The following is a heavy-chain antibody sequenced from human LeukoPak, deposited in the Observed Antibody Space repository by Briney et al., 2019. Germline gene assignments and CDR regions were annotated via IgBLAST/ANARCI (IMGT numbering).Heavy chain of an antibody. CDR1: GDSITGYY. D-gene: IGHD4-17*01. CDR3: ARLATYGDFSD. Sequence: SETLSLTCTVSGDSITGYYWSWVRQPPGKGLEWIGYIFHSGTTKYNPSLESRVTISIDTSKNQFSLRLSSVTAADTAVYYCARLATYGDFSDWGQGTLVTVSS. J-gene: IGHJ4*02. V-gene: IGHV4-59*08. CDR2: IFHSGTT.